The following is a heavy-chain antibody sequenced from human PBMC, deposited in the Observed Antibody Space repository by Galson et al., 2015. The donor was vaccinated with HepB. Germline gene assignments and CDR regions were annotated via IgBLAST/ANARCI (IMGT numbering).Heavy chain of an antibody. J-gene: IGHJ4*02. Sequence: SLRLSCAASGFTFSSYAMHWVRQAPGKGLEWVAVISYDGSNKYYADSVKGRFTISRDNSKNTLYLQMNSLRAEDTAVYYCARACCTYRWCNSLDYWGQGTLVTVSS. V-gene: IGHV3-30-3*01. CDR2: ISYDGSNK. CDR3: ARACCTYRWCNSLDY. D-gene: IGHD2-21*01. CDR1: GFTFSSYA.